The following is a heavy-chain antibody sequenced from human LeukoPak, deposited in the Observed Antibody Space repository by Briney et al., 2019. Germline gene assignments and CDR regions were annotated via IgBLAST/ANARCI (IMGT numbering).Heavy chain of an antibody. Sequence: SETLSLTCTVSGGTISSGGYYWSWLRPHPGKGLEWIGYIYYSGSTYYNPSLKSRVTISVDTSKDQFSLKLSSVTAADTAVYYCARDGYGCTVEAFDIWGQGTMVTVSS. V-gene: IGHV4-31*03. J-gene: IGHJ3*02. CDR1: GGTISSGGYY. D-gene: IGHD5-18*01. CDR3: ARDGYGCTVEAFDI. CDR2: IYYSGST.